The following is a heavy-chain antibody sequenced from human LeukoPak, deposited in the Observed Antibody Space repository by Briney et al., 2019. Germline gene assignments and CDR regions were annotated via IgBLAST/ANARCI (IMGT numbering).Heavy chain of an antibody. J-gene: IGHJ3*02. Sequence: GESLSLSCAASGFTFSSYAMHWVRLAPGKGQGWVAVISYDGSTKYNADSVKGRFTIYRDNSKNKLYLQMNSLRTEDTAVYYCARDLVGGAFDIWGQGTMVTVSS. CDR1: GFTFSSYA. CDR2: ISYDGSTK. V-gene: IGHV3-30-3*01. CDR3: ARDLVGGAFDI. D-gene: IGHD1-26*01.